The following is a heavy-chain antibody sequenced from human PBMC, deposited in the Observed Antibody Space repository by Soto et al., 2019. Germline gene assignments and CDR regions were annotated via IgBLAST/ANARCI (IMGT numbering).Heavy chain of an antibody. CDR3: ARDSSGTV. CDR1: GFAFSSHC. D-gene: IGHD6-19*01. J-gene: IGHJ4*02. V-gene: IGHV3-74*01. Sequence: GGSLRLSCAASGFAFSSHCMQWVRQAPGKGLVWVSRINTDGSFTTYADSVKGRFTISRGNAKNTLFLQMNSLRVEDTAVYYCARDSSGTVWGQGTLVTVS. CDR2: INTDGSFT.